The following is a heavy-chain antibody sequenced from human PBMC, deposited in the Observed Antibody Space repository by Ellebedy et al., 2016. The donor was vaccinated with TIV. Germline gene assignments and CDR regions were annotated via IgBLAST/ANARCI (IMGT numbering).Heavy chain of an antibody. J-gene: IGHJ4*02. D-gene: IGHD3-22*01. Sequence: GGSLRLXXAASGFTLSNYAMHWVRQAPGKGLEWVSIISDNGGSTYYADSVKGRFTISRDNSKNTLYLQMHSLGAEDTAVYYCAKDRYHSSGSYFDYWGQGTLVTVS. CDR1: GFTLSNYA. CDR2: ISDNGGST. CDR3: AKDRYHSSGSYFDY. V-gene: IGHV3-23*01.